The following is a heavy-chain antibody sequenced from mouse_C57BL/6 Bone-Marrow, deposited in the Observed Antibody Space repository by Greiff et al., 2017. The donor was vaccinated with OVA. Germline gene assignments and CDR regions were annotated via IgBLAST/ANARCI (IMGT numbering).Heavy chain of an antibody. Sequence: EVKVVESGGGLVKPGGSLKLSCAASGFTFSDYGMHWVRQAPEKGLEWVAYISSGSSTIYYADTVKGRFTISRDNAKNTLFLQMTSLRSDDTAMYYCARGAGQLRPAWFAYWGQGTLVTVSA. CDR3: ARGAGQLRPAWFAY. CDR2: ISSGSSTI. J-gene: IGHJ3*01. D-gene: IGHD3-2*02. CDR1: GFTFSDYG. V-gene: IGHV5-17*01.